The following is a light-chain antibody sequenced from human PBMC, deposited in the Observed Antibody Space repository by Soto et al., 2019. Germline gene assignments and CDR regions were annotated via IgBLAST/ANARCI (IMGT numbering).Light chain of an antibody. Sequence: QSVLTQPASVSGSPGQSITISCTGTSSDVGGYHYVSWYQQHPGKAPKLMIYDVSNRPSGVSNRFSGSKSGNTASLTISGVQAEDEADYYCSSYTSSSTYVFGTGTKLTVL. J-gene: IGLJ1*01. V-gene: IGLV2-14*01. CDR1: SSDVGGYHY. CDR3: SSYTSSSTYV. CDR2: DVS.